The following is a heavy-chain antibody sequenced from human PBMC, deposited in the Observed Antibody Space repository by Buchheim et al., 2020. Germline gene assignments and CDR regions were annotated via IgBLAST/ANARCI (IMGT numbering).Heavy chain of an antibody. CDR3: ARYPLWFGELLKTYGMDV. CDR1: GYTFTSYY. V-gene: IGHV1-46*01. D-gene: IGHD3-10*01. CDR2: INPSGGST. Sequence: QVQLVQSGAEVKKPGASVKVSCKASGYTFTSYYMHWVRQAPGQGLEWMGIINPSGGSTSYAQKFQGRVTMTRDASTSTVYMELSSLRSEDTAVYYCARYPLWFGELLKTYGMDVWGQGTT. J-gene: IGHJ6*02.